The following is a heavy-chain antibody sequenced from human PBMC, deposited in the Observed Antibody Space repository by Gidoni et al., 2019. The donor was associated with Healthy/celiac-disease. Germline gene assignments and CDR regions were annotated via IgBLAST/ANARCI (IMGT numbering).Heavy chain of an antibody. J-gene: IGHJ4*02. CDR3: ARGPDIVVVVAATAYEVDY. CDR2: INSDGSST. Sequence: EVQLVESGGGLVQPGGSMRLSCAASGFTFSSYWLHWVRQAPGKGLVWVSRINSDGSSTSYADSVKGRFTNSRDNAKNTLYLQMNSLRAEDTAVYYCARGPDIVVVVAATAYEVDYWGQGTLVTVSS. V-gene: IGHV3-74*01. CDR1: GFTFSSYW. D-gene: IGHD2-15*01.